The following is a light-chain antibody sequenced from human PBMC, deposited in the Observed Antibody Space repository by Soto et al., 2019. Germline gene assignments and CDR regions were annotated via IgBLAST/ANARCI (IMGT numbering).Light chain of an antibody. CDR3: SSFSSSSTLYV. Sequence: QSALTQPASVSGSPGQSITISCTGTSSDVGGYKYVSWYQQHPGKAPKLMIYEVTNQPSGVSNRFSGSKSGNTASLTVSGLQAEDEADYYCSSFSSSSTLYVFGTGTKLTVL. J-gene: IGLJ1*01. CDR2: EVT. CDR1: SSDVGGYKY. V-gene: IGLV2-14*01.